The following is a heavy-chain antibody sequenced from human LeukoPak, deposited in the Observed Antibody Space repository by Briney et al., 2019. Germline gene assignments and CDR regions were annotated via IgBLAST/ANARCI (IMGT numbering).Heavy chain of an antibody. D-gene: IGHD3-10*01. Sequence: SETLSLTCTVSGGSISYFWTWIRQPAGKGLEWIGRIHSSGGTNYNPSLRSRVTMSVDTSKNQFSLKLTSVTAADTAIYYCARGRNGPSAVYYYGMDVWGQGTTVTVSS. V-gene: IGHV4-4*07. J-gene: IGHJ6*02. CDR2: IHSSGGT. CDR1: GGSISYF. CDR3: ARGRNGPSAVYYYGMDV.